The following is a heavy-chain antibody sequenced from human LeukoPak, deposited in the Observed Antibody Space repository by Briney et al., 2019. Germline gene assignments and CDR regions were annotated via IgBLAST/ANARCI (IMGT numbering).Heavy chain of an antibody. Sequence: TGGSLRLSCAASGFTFSSYEMNRVRQAPGKGLEWVSYISSSGSTIYYADSVKGRFTISRDNAKNSLYLQMNSLRAEDTAVYYCAELGITMIGSVWGKGTTVTISS. CDR2: ISSSGSTI. D-gene: IGHD3-10*02. CDR1: GFTFSSYE. CDR3: AELGITMIGSV. V-gene: IGHV3-48*03. J-gene: IGHJ6*04.